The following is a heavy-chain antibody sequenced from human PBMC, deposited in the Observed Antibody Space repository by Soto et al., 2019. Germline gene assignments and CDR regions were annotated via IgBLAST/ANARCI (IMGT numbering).Heavy chain of an antibody. Sequence: QVQLQESGPGLVKPSGTLSLTCAVSGASISNDNWWSWVRQPPGKGLEWIGEIYHSGATNYNPSLTSRVTISVDTSKNQLPLKLPSVTAADTAVYFCARNGYYSLDLWGQGAMVTVSS. CDR2: IYHSGAT. CDR1: GASISNDNW. J-gene: IGHJ3*01. CDR3: ARNGYYSLDL. D-gene: IGHD1-26*01. V-gene: IGHV4-4*02.